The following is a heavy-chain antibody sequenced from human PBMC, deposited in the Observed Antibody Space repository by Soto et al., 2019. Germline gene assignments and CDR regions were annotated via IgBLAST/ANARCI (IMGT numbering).Heavy chain of an antibody. V-gene: IGHV3-23*01. D-gene: IGHD3-3*01. J-gene: IGHJ4*02. CDR2: ISGSGGST. Sequence: GGSLRLSCAASGFTFSSYAMSWVRQAPGKGLEWVSAISGSGGSTYYADSVKGRFTISRDNSKNTLYLQMNSLRAEDTAVYYCAKGRILEWLPRPSPYFDYWGQGTLVTVSS. CDR3: AKGRILEWLPRPSPYFDY. CDR1: GFTFSSYA.